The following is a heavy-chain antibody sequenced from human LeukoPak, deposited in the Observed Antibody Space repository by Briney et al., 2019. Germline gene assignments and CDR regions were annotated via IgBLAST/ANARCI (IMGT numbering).Heavy chain of an antibody. J-gene: IGHJ4*02. CDR3: ARDYYDSSGYRQYYFDY. D-gene: IGHD3-22*01. V-gene: IGHV3-21*01. CDR1: GFTFSSYS. Sequence: GGSLRLSCAASGFTFSSYSMNRVRQAPGKGLEWVSSISSSSSYIYYADSVKGRFTISRDNAKNSLYLQMNSLRAEDTAVYYCARDYYDSSGYRQYYFDYWGQGTLVTVSS. CDR2: ISSSSSYI.